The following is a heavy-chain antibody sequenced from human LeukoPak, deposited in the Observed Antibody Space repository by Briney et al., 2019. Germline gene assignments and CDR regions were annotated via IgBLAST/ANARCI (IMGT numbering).Heavy chain of an antibody. Sequence: GGSLRLSCAASGFTFSSYGMHWVRQAPGKGLEWVAVISYDGSNKYYADSVKGRFTISRDNAKNSLYLQMNSLRAEDTAVYYCARYASGSINWGQGTLVTVSS. CDR2: ISYDGSNK. J-gene: IGHJ4*02. CDR1: GFTFSSYG. D-gene: IGHD3-10*01. V-gene: IGHV3-30*03. CDR3: ARYASGSIN.